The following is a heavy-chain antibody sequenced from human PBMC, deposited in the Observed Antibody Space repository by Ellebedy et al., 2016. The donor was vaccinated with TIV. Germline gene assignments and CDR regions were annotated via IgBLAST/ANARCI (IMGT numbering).Heavy chain of an antibody. Sequence: AASVKVSCKASGGTFSSYGLSWVRQAPGQGLAWMGRIIPILGMTNYAQKFQGRVTITADKSTTTAYMELNSLRSDDTAVYYCARWRHSNYGDPFDYWGQGTLVTVSS. CDR2: IIPILGMT. CDR1: GGTFSSYG. D-gene: IGHD4/OR15-4a*01. CDR3: ARWRHSNYGDPFDY. V-gene: IGHV1-69*04. J-gene: IGHJ4*02.